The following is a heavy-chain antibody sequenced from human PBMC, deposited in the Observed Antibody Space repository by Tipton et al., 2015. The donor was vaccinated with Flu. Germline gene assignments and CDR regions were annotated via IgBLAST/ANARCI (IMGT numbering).Heavy chain of an antibody. Sequence: AASGFTFSNYGMHWVRQAPGKGLEWVAVIWYDGSNKYYVDSVKGRFTISRDNSKNTLYLQMNTLRAEDTAVYYCAREGYFDWLLYAFDFWGQGTMVPVSS. V-gene: IGHV3-33*01. CDR1: GFTFSNYG. J-gene: IGHJ3*01. D-gene: IGHD3-9*01. CDR3: AREGYFDWLLYAFDF. CDR2: IWYDGSNK.